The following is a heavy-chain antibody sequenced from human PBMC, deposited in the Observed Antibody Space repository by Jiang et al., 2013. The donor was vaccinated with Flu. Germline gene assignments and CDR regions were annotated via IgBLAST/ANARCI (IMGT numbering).Heavy chain of an antibody. CDR1: GYTFTNYG. D-gene: IGHD3-22*01. Sequence: SVKVSCKASGYTFTNYGISWVRQAPGQGLEWMGWSSADNGDTNYAQKVQGRVTVTTDTSTSTAYMELRSLRSDDTAVYYCARDFYYDSSGYSNDAFDIWGQGTRVTVSS. J-gene: IGHJ3*02. V-gene: IGHV1-18*01. CDR3: ARDFYYDSSGYSNDAFDI. CDR2: SSADNGDT.